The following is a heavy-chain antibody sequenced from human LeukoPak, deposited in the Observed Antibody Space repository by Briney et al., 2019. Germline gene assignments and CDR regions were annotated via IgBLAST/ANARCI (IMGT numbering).Heavy chain of an antibody. Sequence: GGSLRLSCAASGFTFSSYWMHWVRQAPGKGLVWVSRINSDGSSTSYADSVKGRFTISRDNAKNTLYLQMNSLRAEDTAVYYCARDGVRYFDWLAPYYYYYGMDVWGQGTTATVSS. J-gene: IGHJ6*02. CDR1: GFTFSSYW. CDR2: INSDGSST. CDR3: ARDGVRYFDWLAPYYYYYGMDV. D-gene: IGHD3-9*01. V-gene: IGHV3-74*01.